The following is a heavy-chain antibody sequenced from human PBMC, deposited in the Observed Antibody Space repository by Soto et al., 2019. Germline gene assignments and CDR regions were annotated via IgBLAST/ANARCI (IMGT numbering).Heavy chain of an antibody. Sequence: PGGALRLSGVASGLTFSSYSMSWVRQAPGKGLEWVASITSSSTYIHYGDSVKGLFTISRDNAKNALNLQMSSLRAEDTAVYFCARDTNYYSSGSGVDYWGQGILVTSPQ. V-gene: IGHV3-21*01. CDR3: ARDTNYYSSGSGVDY. J-gene: IGHJ4*02. D-gene: IGHD3-10*01. CDR2: ITSSSTYI. CDR1: GLTFSSYS.